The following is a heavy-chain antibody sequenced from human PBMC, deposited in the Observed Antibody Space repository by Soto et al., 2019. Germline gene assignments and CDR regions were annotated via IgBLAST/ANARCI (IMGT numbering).Heavy chain of an antibody. V-gene: IGHV3-23*01. J-gene: IGHJ6*02. CDR3: AKQQGPGTPYYYAMDV. D-gene: IGHD1-1*01. CDR2: ISGSGGST. CDR1: GFTFSSYA. Sequence: GGSLRLSCAASGFTFSSYAMSWVRQAPGKGLEWVSAISGSGGSTYYADSVKGRFTISRDNSKNTLYMQMNSLRAEDTAVYYCAKQQGPGTPYYYAMDVWGQGTTVTVSS.